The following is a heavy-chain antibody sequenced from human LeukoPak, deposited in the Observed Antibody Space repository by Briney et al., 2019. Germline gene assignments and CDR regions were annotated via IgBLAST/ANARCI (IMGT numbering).Heavy chain of an antibody. Sequence: PSETLSLTCTVSGGSISSSSYYWGWIRQPPGKGLEWIGSIYYSGSTYYNPSLKSRVTISVDTSKNQFSLELSSVTAADTVVYYCARGPPDCSSTSCYAFDAFDIWGQGKMVTVSS. V-gene: IGHV4-39*07. CDR1: GGSISSSSYY. CDR3: ARGPPDCSSTSCYAFDAFDI. CDR2: IYYSGST. D-gene: IGHD2-2*01. J-gene: IGHJ3*02.